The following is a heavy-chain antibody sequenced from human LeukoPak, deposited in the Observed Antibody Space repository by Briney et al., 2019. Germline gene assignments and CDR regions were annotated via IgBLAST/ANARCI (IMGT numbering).Heavy chain of an antibody. D-gene: IGHD3-3*01. Sequence: PSETLSLTCTVSGGSISSYYWSWIRQPPGKGLEWIGYIYYSGSTNYNPSLKSRVTISVDTSKNQFSLKLSSVTAADTAVYYCPRGDYDFWSGYYPNWFDTWGQGTLVTVSS. CDR1: GGSISSYY. CDR3: PRGDYDFWSGYYPNWFDT. J-gene: IGHJ5*02. V-gene: IGHV4-59*01. CDR2: IYYSGST.